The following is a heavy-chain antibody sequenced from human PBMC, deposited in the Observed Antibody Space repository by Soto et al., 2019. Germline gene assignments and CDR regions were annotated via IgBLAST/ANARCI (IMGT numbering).Heavy chain of an antibody. J-gene: IGHJ4*02. CDR1: GVSISPYY. V-gene: IGHV4-59*01. CDR2: IYYSGTT. Sequence: LSLTCTVSGVSISPYYWSWIRQPPGKGLEWIGYIYYSGTTSYNPSLKSRVTISVDTSKNQFSLKLNSVTAADTAVYYCARDRHSSGYWGQGTLVTVSS. D-gene: IGHD6-19*01. CDR3: ARDRHSSGY.